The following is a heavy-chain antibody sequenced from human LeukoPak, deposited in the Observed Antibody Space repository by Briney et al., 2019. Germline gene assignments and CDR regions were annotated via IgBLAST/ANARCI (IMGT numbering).Heavy chain of an antibody. J-gene: IGHJ5*02. Sequence: SETLSLTCTVSGGSISSSSYYWGWIRQPPGKGLEWIGSIYYSGSTYYNPSLKSRVTISVDTSKNQFSLKLSSVTAADTAVYYCARGRPRGSGSYYAHNWFDPWGQGTLVTVSS. CDR3: ARGRPRGSGSYYAHNWFDP. D-gene: IGHD3-10*01. CDR1: GGSISSSSYY. V-gene: IGHV4-39*07. CDR2: IYYSGST.